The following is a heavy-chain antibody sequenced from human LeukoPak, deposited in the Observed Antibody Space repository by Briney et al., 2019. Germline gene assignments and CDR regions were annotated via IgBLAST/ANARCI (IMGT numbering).Heavy chain of an antibody. V-gene: IGHV3-21*01. CDR2: ISSSSSYI. CDR1: GFTLSSYS. CDR3: ARDVKSGGPIDY. J-gene: IGHJ4*02. Sequence: GGSLRLSCAASGFTLSSYSMNWVRQAPGKGLEWVSSISSSSSYIYYADSVKGRFTISRDNAKNSLYLQMNSLRAEDTAVYYCARDVKSGGPIDYWGQGTLVTVSS. D-gene: IGHD6-19*01.